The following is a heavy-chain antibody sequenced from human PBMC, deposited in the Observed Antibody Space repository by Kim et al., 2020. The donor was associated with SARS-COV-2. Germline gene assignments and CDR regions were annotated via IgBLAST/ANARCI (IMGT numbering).Heavy chain of an antibody. CDR2: INHSGST. Sequence: SETLSLTCAVYGGSFSGYYWSWIRQPPGKGLEWIGEINHSGSTNYNPSLKSRVTISVDTSKNQFSLKLSSVTAADTAVYYCARGRSTMVTYFYYYYGMDVWGQGTTVTVSS. J-gene: IGHJ6*02. D-gene: IGHD3-10*01. CDR1: GGSFSGYY. CDR3: ARGRSTMVTYFYYYYGMDV. V-gene: IGHV4-34*01.